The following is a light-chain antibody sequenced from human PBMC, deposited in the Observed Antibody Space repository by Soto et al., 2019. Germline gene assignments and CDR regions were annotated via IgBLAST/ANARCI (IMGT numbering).Light chain of an antibody. CDR3: QQYNNWPPMYT. CDR1: QGVSSN. CDR2: GAS. V-gene: IGKV3-15*01. J-gene: IGKJ2*01. Sequence: EIVMTQSPATLSVSPGERATLSCRASQGVSSNSAWYQQKPGQAPRLLIYGASTRATGIPARFSGSGSGTEFTLTISSLQSEDFAVYYCQQYNNWPPMYTFGQGTKVDIK.